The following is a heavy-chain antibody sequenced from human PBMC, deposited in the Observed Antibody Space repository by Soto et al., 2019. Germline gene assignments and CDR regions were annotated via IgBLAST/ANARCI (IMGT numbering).Heavy chain of an antibody. CDR1: GGTFSSYA. D-gene: IGHD3-10*01. CDR3: AREVRGAHYGMDV. Sequence: ASVKVSCKASGGTFSSYAISWVRQAPGQGLEWMGGIIPIFGTANYAQKFQGRVTITADKSTSTAYMELSSLRSEDTAVYYCAREVRGAHYGMDVWGQGTTVTVSS. V-gene: IGHV1-69*06. CDR2: IIPIFGTA. J-gene: IGHJ6*02.